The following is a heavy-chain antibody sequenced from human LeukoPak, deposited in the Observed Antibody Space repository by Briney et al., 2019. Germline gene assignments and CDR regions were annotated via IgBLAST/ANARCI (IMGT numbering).Heavy chain of an antibody. CDR1: GGSISSSSYY. J-gene: IGHJ4*02. V-gene: IGHV4-39*07. Sequence: PSETLSLTCTVSGGSISSSSYYWGWIRQPPGKGLEWIGSIYYSGSTYYNPSLKSRVTISVDTSKNQFSLKLSSVTAADTAVYYCARAPIFIAAAAPYYFDYWGQGTLVTVSS. D-gene: IGHD6-13*01. CDR2: IYYSGST. CDR3: ARAPIFIAAAAPYYFDY.